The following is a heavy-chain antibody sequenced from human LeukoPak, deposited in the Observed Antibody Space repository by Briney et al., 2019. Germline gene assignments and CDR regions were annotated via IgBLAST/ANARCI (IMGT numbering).Heavy chain of an antibody. D-gene: IGHD6-19*01. Sequence: SETLSLTCTVSGGSISSYYWSWIRQPPGKGLEWIGYIYYSGSTNYNPSLKSRVTISVDTSKNQFSLKLSSVTAADTAVYYCASSGWYPTCDYWGQGTLVTVSS. CDR2: IYYSGST. CDR3: ASSGWYPTCDY. J-gene: IGHJ4*02. V-gene: IGHV4-59*08. CDR1: GGSISSYY.